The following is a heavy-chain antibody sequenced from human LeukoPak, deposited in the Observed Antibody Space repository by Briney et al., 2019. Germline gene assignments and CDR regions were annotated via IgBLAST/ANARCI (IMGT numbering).Heavy chain of an antibody. D-gene: IGHD5-24*01. CDR3: ATGDGYNSFDY. CDR1: GGSFSSYY. Sequence: SQTLSLTCTVSGGSFSSYYWSWIRQPAGKGLEWIGRIYTSGSTNYNSSLKSRVTMSVDTSKNQVSLKLSSVTAADTAVYYCATGDGYNSFDYWGQGTLVTVSS. CDR2: IYTSGST. V-gene: IGHV4-4*07. J-gene: IGHJ4*02.